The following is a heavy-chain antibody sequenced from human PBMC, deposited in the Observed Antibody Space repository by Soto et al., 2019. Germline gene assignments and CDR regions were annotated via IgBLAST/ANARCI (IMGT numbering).Heavy chain of an antibody. V-gene: IGHV4-31*03. CDR1: GGSISSGGYY. Sequence: SETLSLTCTVSGGSISSGGYYWSWIRQHPGKGLEWIGYIYYSGSTYYNPSLKSRVTISVDTSISTAYMELSSLRSEDTAVYYFAAGVDSGSYYRSYYGLDVWGKGTTVTVSS. CDR3: AAGVDSGSYYRSYYGLDV. J-gene: IGHJ6*04. CDR2: IYYSGST. D-gene: IGHD1-26*01.